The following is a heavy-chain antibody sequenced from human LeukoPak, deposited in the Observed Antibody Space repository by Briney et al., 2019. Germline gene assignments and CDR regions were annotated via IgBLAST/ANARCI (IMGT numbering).Heavy chain of an antibody. J-gene: IGHJ4*02. CDR1: GGTFISYA. Sequence: SVTVSFTASGGTFISYAISWVRQAPGQGLEWMGGIIPIFGTANYAQKCQGRVTITTDESTSAAYMELSSLRSEDTAVYYCARDRGRDGYNRGPFDYWGQGTLVTVSS. CDR2: IIPIFGTA. D-gene: IGHD5-24*01. CDR3: ARDRGRDGYNRGPFDY. V-gene: IGHV1-69*05.